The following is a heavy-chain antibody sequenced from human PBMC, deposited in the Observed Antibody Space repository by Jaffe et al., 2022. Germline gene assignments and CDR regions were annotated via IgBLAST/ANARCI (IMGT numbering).Heavy chain of an antibody. D-gene: IGHD3-9*01. J-gene: IGHJ3*02. Sequence: VQLVQSGAEVKKAGESLTISCKGFGYNFNTCWIAWVRQVPGKGLEWMGIIYPDDSDTRYSPSFQGQVTISADTSIDTVYLQLSSLKASDTAMYFCAVRSIYSYYNIFTDQPSIHAFDTWGQGTTVSVSS. CDR2: IYPDDSDT. CDR3: AVRSIYSYYNIFTDQPSIHAFDT. V-gene: IGHV5-51*03. CDR1: GYNFNTCW.